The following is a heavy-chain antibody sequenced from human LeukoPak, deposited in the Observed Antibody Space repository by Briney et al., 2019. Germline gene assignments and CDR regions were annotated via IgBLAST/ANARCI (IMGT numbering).Heavy chain of an antibody. Sequence: GGSLRLSCAASGFTFSSYAMSWVRQAPGKGLEWVSAISGSGGSTYYADSVKGRFTISRDNSKNTLYLQMNSLRAEDTAVYYCAREMANLGITMIVVVPNAFDIWGQGTMVTVSS. V-gene: IGHV3-23*01. CDR2: ISGSGGST. J-gene: IGHJ3*02. D-gene: IGHD3-22*01. CDR1: GFTFSSYA. CDR3: AREMANLGITMIVVVPNAFDI.